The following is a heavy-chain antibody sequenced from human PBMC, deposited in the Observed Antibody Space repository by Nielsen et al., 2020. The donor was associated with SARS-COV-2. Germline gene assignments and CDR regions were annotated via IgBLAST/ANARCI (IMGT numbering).Heavy chain of an antibody. Sequence: GESLKISCAASGITGSSNYMSWVRQARGKGLEWVSVIYSVGSTYYADSVKGRFTISRDNSKNTLYLQMNSLRAEDTAVYYCARAYTTIFGVVGGGMDVWGQGTTVTVSS. D-gene: IGHD3-3*01. CDR1: GITGSSNY. CDR3: ARAYTTIFGVVGGGMDV. J-gene: IGHJ6*02. V-gene: IGHV3-53*01. CDR2: IYSVGST.